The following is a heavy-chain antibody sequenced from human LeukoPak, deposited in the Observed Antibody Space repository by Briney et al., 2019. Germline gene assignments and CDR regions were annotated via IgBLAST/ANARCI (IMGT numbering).Heavy chain of an antibody. D-gene: IGHD3-10*01. CDR3: AKWTEGKFRGVPAY. J-gene: IGHJ4*02. CDR2: ISGSGDST. V-gene: IGHV3-23*01. Sequence: GGSLRLSCADSGFTFSRYAMSWVRQAPGKGLEWVSAISGSGDSTYYADSVKGRFTISRDNSRNMLYLQMNSLRAEDTALYYCAKWTEGKFRGVPAYWGQGTLVTVSS. CDR1: GFTFSRYA.